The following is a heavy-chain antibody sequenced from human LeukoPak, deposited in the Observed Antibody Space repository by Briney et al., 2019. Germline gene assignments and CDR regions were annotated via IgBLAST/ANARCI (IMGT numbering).Heavy chain of an antibody. Sequence: GSLRLSCAASGFTFSNSAMSWVRQAPGKGLEWIGAINHSGSTTYNPSLNSRVTISIDTSKTQFSLKLSSVTAADTAVYYCARNLYCDSCGIDYWGQGTLVTVSS. D-gene: IGHD3-22*01. CDR3: ARNLYCDSCGIDY. V-gene: IGHV4-34*01. CDR2: INHSGST. CDR1: GFTFSNSA. J-gene: IGHJ4*02.